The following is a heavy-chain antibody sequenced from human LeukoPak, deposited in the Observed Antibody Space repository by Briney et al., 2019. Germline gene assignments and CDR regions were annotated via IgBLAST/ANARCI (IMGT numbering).Heavy chain of an antibody. CDR3: AHAKTTVTTLGSEYYFDY. Sequence: TLSLTCTVSGGSISSGDYYWSWIRQPPGKALEWLALIYWDDDKRYSPSLKSRLTITNDTSKNQVVLTMTNMDPVDTATYYCAHAKTTVTTLGSEYYFDYWGQGTLVTVSS. CDR1: GGSISSGDYY. D-gene: IGHD4-17*01. CDR2: IYWDDDK. V-gene: IGHV2-5*08. J-gene: IGHJ4*02.